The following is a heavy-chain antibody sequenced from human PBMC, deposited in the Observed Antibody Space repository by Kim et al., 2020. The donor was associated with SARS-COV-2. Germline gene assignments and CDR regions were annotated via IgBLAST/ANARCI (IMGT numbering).Heavy chain of an antibody. Sequence: SETLSLTCTVSGGSISSYYWSWIRQPPGKGLEWIGYIYYSGSTNYNPSLKSRVTISVDTSKNQFSLKLSSVTAADTAVYYCARADYYDSSGYYYDYWGQGTLVTVSS. CDR3: ARADYYDSSGYYYDY. CDR2: IYYSGST. V-gene: IGHV4-59*01. J-gene: IGHJ4*02. CDR1: GGSISSYY. D-gene: IGHD3-22*01.